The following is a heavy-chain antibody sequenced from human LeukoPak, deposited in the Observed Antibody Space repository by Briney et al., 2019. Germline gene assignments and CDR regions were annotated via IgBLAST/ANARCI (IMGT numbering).Heavy chain of an antibody. J-gene: IGHJ6*03. V-gene: IGHV5-51*01. CDR1: GYSFTSYW. Sequence: GESLKISCKGSGYSFTSYWIGWLRQMPGKGLEWMGVIYPGDSDTRYSPSFQRQVTISADKSISTAYLQWSSLKASDTAMYYCARPILTEDYYYMDVWGKGTTVTVSS. CDR3: ARPILTEDYYYMDV. D-gene: IGHD2-8*02. CDR2: IYPGDSDT.